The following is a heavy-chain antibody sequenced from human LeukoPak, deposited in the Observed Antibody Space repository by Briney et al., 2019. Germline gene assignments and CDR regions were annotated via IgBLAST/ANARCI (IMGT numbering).Heavy chain of an antibody. J-gene: IGHJ6*02. CDR2: SNTNTGNP. V-gene: IGHV7-4-1*02. Sequence: GASVKVSCKASGYTFTSYAMNWVRQAPGQGLEWMGWSNTNTGNPTYAQGFTGRFVFSLDTSVSTAYLQISSLKAEDTAVYYCARDLGYGDYSLGEYYYGMDVWGQGTTVTVSS. D-gene: IGHD4-17*01. CDR3: ARDLGYGDYSLGEYYYGMDV. CDR1: GYTFTSYA.